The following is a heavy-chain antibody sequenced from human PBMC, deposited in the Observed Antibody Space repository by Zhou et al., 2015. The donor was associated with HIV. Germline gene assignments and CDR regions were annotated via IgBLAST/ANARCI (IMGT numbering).Heavy chain of an antibody. CDR3: ATAGPHYFYYYYMDV. J-gene: IGHJ6*03. CDR1: GYTFTSYD. V-gene: IGHV1-8*01. Sequence: QVQLVQSGAEVKKPGASVKVSCKASGYTFTSYDINWVRQATGQGLEWMGWMNPNSGNTGYAQKFQGRVTMTRNTSISTAYLEVSSLRSEDTAVYYCATAGPHYFYYYYMDVWGEGTTVTVSS. CDR2: MNPNSGNT.